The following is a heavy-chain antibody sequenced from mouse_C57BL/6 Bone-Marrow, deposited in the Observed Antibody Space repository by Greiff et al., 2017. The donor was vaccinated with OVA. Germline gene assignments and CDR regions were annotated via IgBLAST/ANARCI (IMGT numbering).Heavy chain of an antibody. CDR3: ARPYPYARDY. V-gene: IGHV1-81*01. Sequence: QVHVKQSGAELARPGASVKLSCKASGYTFTSYGISWVKQRTGKGLEWIGEIYPRRGNTYYNEKFKGKATLTADKSSSTAYMELRSLTSEDSAFYFCARPYPYARDYWGQGTSVTVSS. CDR1: GYTFTSYG. D-gene: IGHD2-10*01. J-gene: IGHJ4*01. CDR2: IYPRRGNT.